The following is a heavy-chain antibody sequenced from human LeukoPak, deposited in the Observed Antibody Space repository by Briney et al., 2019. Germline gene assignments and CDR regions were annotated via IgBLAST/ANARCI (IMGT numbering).Heavy chain of an antibody. CDR3: AKDRYLLLWFGRYAFDI. CDR2: ISDSGGST. D-gene: IGHD3-10*01. Sequence: GGSLRLSCAASGFTFSSYAMSWVRQAPGKGLEWVSAISDSGGSTYYADSVRGRFTISRDNSKNTLYLQMNSLRAEDTAVYYCAKDRYLLLWFGRYAFDIWGQGTMVTVSS. CDR1: GFTFSSYA. V-gene: IGHV3-23*01. J-gene: IGHJ3*02.